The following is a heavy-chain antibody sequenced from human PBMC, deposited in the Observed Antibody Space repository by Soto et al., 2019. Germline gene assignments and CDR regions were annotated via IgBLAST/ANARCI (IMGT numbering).Heavy chain of an antibody. CDR2: IIPIFGTA. CDR3: ARDVVRAYYNWFDP. CDR1: GGTFSSYA. D-gene: IGHD1-26*01. J-gene: IGHJ5*02. V-gene: IGHV1-69*13. Sequence: GASVKVSCKASGGTFSSYAISWVRQAPGQGLEWMGGIIPIFGTANHAQKFQGRVTITADESTSTAYMELSSLRSEDTAVYYCARDVVRAYYNWFDPWGQGTLVTVSS.